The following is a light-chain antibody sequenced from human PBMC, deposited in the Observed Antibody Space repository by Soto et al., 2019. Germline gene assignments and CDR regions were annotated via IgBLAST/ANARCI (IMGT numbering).Light chain of an antibody. CDR1: QSVRSSH. V-gene: IGKV3-20*01. CDR3: QQYGNSIPIT. Sequence: EIVLTQSPGTLSLSPGERATLSCRASQSVRSSHLAWYQQMPGQAPRLLIYGAFSRATGIPDRFSGSGSGTDFTLTISRLEPEDFAVYYCQQYGNSIPITFGQGTRLEIK. J-gene: IGKJ5*01. CDR2: GAF.